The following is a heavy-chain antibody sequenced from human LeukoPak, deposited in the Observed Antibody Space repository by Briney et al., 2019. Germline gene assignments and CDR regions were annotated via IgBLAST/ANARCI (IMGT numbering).Heavy chain of an antibody. CDR1: GFRLSTFG. V-gene: IGHV3-33*08. J-gene: IGHJ4*02. CDR2: IWNDGSKK. Sequence: GRSLRLSCAVYGFRLSTFGMHWARRAPGKGLEWVAVIWNDGSKKFYAESVKGRFTISRDNSQNTLYLQMNRLRAEDTAVYYCGRDSLGGDYWGQGTLGTVSS. D-gene: IGHD3-16*01. CDR3: GRDSLGGDY.